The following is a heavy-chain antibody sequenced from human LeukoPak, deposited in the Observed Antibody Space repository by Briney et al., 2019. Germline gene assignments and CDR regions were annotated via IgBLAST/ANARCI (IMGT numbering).Heavy chain of an antibody. CDR3: ARTYLLAAATEFDP. D-gene: IGHD6-13*01. V-gene: IGHV3-21*01. CDR2: ISSSSSYI. Sequence: KPGGSLRLSCAASGFIFSTYWMNWVRQAPGKGLEWVSFISSSSSYIYYADSVKGRFTISRDNAKNSLYLQMNSLRAEDTAVYYCARTYLLAAATEFDPWGQGTLVTVSS. J-gene: IGHJ5*02. CDR1: GFIFSTYW.